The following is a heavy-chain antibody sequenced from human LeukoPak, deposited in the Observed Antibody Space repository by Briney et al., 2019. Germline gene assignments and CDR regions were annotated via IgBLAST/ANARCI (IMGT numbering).Heavy chain of an antibody. CDR3: ARDRPPGYSGYDYSPYYYYGMDV. CDR2: ISHSGST. V-gene: IGHV4-34*09. D-gene: IGHD5-12*01. J-gene: IGHJ6*02. CDR1: GGSFRDYF. Sequence: PSETLSLTCVVYGGSFRDYFWSWIRQPPGRGLEWIGQISHSGSTNYNPSLKSRVTISVDTSKNQFSLKLSSVTAADTAVYYCARDRPPGYSGYDYSPYYYYGMDVWGQGTTVTVSS.